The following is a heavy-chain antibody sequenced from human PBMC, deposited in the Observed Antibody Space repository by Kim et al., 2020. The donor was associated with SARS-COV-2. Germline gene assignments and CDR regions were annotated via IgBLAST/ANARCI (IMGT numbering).Heavy chain of an antibody. CDR1: GFTVSSNY. Sequence: GGSLRLSCAASGFTVSSNYMSWVRQAPGKGLEWVSIIYSGGSTDYADAVKSRFTISRDNSKNKLYLQMNSLRAEDTAVYYCARGMWNSGSHYGYYYGMDVWGQGTPGTVCS. V-gene: IGHV3-53*01. CDR3: ARGMWNSGSHYGYYYGMDV. D-gene: IGHD1-26*01. CDR2: IYSGGST. J-gene: IGHJ6*02.